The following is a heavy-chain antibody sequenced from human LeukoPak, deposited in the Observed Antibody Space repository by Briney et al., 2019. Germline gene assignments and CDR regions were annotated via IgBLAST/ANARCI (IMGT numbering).Heavy chain of an antibody. Sequence: GGSLRLSCAASGFTSSAIHWVRRSPGKGLEWLAIISFGAAYRYYAESVRGRFTISRDISKNTSYLQMSSLTADDAALYYCAKDQQGGAGSGRFDYWGQGTLVTVSS. V-gene: IGHV3-30*04. CDR3: AKDQQGGAGSGRFDY. CDR2: ISFGAAYR. CDR1: GFTSSA. J-gene: IGHJ4*02. D-gene: IGHD3-10*01.